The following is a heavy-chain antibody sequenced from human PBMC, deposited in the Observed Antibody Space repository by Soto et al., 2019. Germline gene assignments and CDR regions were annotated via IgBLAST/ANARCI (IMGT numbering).Heavy chain of an antibody. V-gene: IGHV3-33*01. CDR1: GFTFSSYG. CDR3: ARYYYGMDV. Sequence: VGSLRLSCAASGFTFSSYGMHWVRQAPGKGLEWVAVIWYDGSNKYYADSVKGRFTISRDNSKNTLYLQMNSLRAEGTAVYYCARYYYGMDVWGQGTTVTVSS. J-gene: IGHJ6*02. CDR2: IWYDGSNK.